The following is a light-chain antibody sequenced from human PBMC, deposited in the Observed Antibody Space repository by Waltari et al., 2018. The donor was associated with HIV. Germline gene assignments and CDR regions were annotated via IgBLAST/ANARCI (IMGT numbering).Light chain of an antibody. CDR1: TGSVTSDYC. Sequence: QTVVTQEPSLTVSPGGTVTLTCASSTGSVTSDYCPNWVQQKPGQAPRALIYSTSNKYSWTPARFSGSVLGGKAALTLSGVQPEDEAEYYCLLYYGGAQLVFGGGTKLTVL. V-gene: IGLV7-43*01. CDR2: STS. CDR3: LLYYGGAQLV. J-gene: IGLJ2*01.